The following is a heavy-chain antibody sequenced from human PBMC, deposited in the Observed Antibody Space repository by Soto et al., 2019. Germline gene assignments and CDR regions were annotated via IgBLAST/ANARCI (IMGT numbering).Heavy chain of an antibody. CDR1: GDSISSRDW. J-gene: IGHJ6*02. V-gene: IGHV4-4*02. Sequence: SETLSLTCAVSGDSISSRDWWSWIRQPPGKGLEWIGEINHSGSTNYNPSLKSRVTISVDTSKNQFSLKLSSVTAADTAVYYCARVGCSSTSCPRYYYYGMDVWGQGTTVTVSS. D-gene: IGHD2-2*01. CDR2: INHSGST. CDR3: ARVGCSSTSCPRYYYYGMDV.